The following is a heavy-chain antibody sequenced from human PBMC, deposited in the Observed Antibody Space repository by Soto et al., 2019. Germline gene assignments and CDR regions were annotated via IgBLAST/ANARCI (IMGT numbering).Heavy chain of an antibody. V-gene: IGHV3-23*01. CDR3: AKGIRPPDWVYYYYYGMDV. Sequence: GGSLRLSCAASGFTFSSYAMSWVRQAPGKGLEWVSVISGSGDSTYYADSVKGRFTISRDNSKNTLYMQMNSLRAEDTAVYYCAKGIRPPDWVYYYYYGMDVWGQGTTVTVSS. J-gene: IGHJ6*02. CDR1: GFTFSSYA. D-gene: IGHD2-21*01. CDR2: ISGSGDST.